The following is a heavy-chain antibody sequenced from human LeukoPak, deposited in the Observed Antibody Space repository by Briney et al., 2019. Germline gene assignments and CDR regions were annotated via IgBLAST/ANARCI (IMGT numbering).Heavy chain of an antibody. CDR3: ARDTPGGFQH. J-gene: IGHJ1*01. V-gene: IGHV4-59*01. D-gene: IGHD2-15*01. CDR1: GGSISSYY. CDR2: IYYSGST. Sequence: PSETLSLTCTVSGGSISSYYWSRIRQPPGKGLEWIGYIYYSGSTNYNPSLKSRVTISVDTSKNQFSLKLSSVTAADTAVYYCARDTPGGFQHWGQGTLVTVSS.